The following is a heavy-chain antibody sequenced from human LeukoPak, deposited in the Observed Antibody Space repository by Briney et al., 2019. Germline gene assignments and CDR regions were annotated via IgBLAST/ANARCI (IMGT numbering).Heavy chain of an antibody. Sequence: SETLSLTCIVSGGSIRTYYWSWIRQPPGKGLEWIGYISYSGSTNYNPSLKSRVTISVDTFKNQLSLKLGSVTAADTAVYYCARVHEGSSGWYRVIDYWGQGTLVTVSS. D-gene: IGHD6-19*01. CDR3: ARVHEGSSGWYRVIDY. CDR1: GGSIRTYY. J-gene: IGHJ4*02. V-gene: IGHV4-59*01. CDR2: ISYSGST.